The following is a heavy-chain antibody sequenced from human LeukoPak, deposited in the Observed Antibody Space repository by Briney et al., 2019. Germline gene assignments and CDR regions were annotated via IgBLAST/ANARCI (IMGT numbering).Heavy chain of an antibody. D-gene: IGHD3-22*01. Sequence: SETLSLTCTVSGGSISSYYWSWIRQPPGKGLEWIGYIYYSGSTNYNPSLKSRVTISVDTSKNQFSLKLSSVTAADTAVYYCARDYYHDSSGYSDAFDIWGQGTMVTVSS. CDR1: GGSISSYY. CDR2: IYYSGST. V-gene: IGHV4-59*01. J-gene: IGHJ3*02. CDR3: ARDYYHDSSGYSDAFDI.